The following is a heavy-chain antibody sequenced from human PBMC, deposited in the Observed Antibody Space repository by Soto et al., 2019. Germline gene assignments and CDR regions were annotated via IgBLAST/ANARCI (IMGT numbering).Heavy chain of an antibody. CDR1: GYTFTSYA. CDR2: INAGNGNT. V-gene: IGHV1-3*01. CDR3: ARDGTDDYYGSGRSPPLDY. Sequence: ASVKVSCKASGYTFTSYAMHWVRQAPGQRLEWMGWINAGNGNTKYSQKFQGRVTITRDTSASTAYMELSSLRSEDTAVYYCARDGTDDYYGSGRSPPLDYWGQGTLVTVSS. D-gene: IGHD3-10*01. J-gene: IGHJ4*02.